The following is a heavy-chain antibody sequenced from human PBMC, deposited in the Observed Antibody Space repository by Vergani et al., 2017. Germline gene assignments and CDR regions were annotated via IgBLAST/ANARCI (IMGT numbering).Heavy chain of an antibody. J-gene: IGHJ2*01. Sequence: EVQLVESGGGLVQPGRSLRLSCAASGFTFDDYAMHWVRQAPGKGLEWVSGINWNSDSIAYADSVKGRFTISRDNPKNSLYLQMNSLRAEDTALYYCVKDIAASGNYWYFDLWGRGTLVTVSS. CDR2: INWNSDSI. CDR3: VKDIAASGNYWYFDL. CDR1: GFTFDDYA. V-gene: IGHV3-9*01. D-gene: IGHD6-13*01.